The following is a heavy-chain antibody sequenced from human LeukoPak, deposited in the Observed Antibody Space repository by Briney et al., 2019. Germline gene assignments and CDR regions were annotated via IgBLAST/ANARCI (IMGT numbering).Heavy chain of an antibody. CDR1: GFTFSSYA. V-gene: IGHV3-64*01. CDR2: TSNNGGST. J-gene: IGHJ4*02. Sequence: GGSLRLSCAASGFTFSSYAMHWVRQAPGKGLEYVSATSNNGGSTYYANSVKGRFTISRDNSKNTLYLQMGSLRAEDMAVYYCARPNSGYSYGSHFDYWGQGTLVTVSS. D-gene: IGHD5-18*01. CDR3: ARPNSGYSYGSHFDY.